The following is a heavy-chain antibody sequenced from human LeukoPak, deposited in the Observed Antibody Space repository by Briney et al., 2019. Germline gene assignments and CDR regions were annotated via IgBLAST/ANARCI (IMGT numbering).Heavy chain of an antibody. J-gene: IGHJ4*02. V-gene: IGHV1-18*01. CDR3: ARAPSGFTYGPGDH. D-gene: IGHD5-18*01. CDR1: GYSFTSYG. Sequence: ASVKVSCKASGYSFTSYGITWMRQAPGQGLEWMGWISTYDGNANYAQKLQGRVTMTTDTSTITAYMELRSLRSDDTAVYYCARAPSGFTYGPGDHWGQGTLVTVSS. CDR2: ISTYDGNA.